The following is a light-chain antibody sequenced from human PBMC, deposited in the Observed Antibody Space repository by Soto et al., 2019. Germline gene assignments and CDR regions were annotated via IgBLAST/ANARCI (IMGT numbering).Light chain of an antibody. J-gene: IGKJ4*01. V-gene: IGKV1-17*01. CDR1: QGINND. CDR2: EAS. CDR3: LQHNDYPRT. Sequence: DIQMTQSPSSLSASVGDRVTISCRARQGINNDLGWYQQKPGKAPKRLIYEASTLQSGVPSRFSGSGSGTEFTLTISSLQPEDFATYYCLQHNDYPRTFGGGTQVAIK.